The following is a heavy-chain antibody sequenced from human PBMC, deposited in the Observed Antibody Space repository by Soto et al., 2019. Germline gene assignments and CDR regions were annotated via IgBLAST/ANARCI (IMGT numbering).Heavy chain of an antibody. CDR2: ISGSGGTT. Sequence: GGSLRLSCAASGFSFSTYAMSWVHQAPGKGLEWVSGISGSGGTTYYADSVKGRFTISRDNSKNTLYLQVNSLRVEDTAVYYCAKDQAAAGTISRYFQHWGQGTLVTVSS. CDR1: GFSFSTYA. J-gene: IGHJ1*01. CDR3: AKDQAAAGTISRYFQH. D-gene: IGHD6-13*01. V-gene: IGHV3-23*01.